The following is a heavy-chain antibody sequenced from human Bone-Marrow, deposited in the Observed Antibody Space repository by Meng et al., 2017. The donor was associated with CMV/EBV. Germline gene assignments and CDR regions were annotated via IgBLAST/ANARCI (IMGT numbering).Heavy chain of an antibody. CDR2: ISGNSGSI. J-gene: IGHJ4*02. V-gene: IGHV3-9*03. CDR1: GFTFDDYA. Sequence: SLKISCAASGFTFDDYAMHWVRQAQGKGLEWVSGISGNSGSIGYADSVKGRFTISRDNAKNSLYLQMNSLRAEDMALYYCAKGYYYDSSGLFDYWGQGTLVTVSS. CDR3: AKGYYYDSSGLFDY. D-gene: IGHD3-22*01.